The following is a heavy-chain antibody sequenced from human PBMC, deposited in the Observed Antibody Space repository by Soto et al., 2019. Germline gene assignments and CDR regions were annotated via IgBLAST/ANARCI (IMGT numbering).Heavy chain of an antibody. CDR1: GGTFSRHA. Sequence: QVQLVQSGAELRKPGSSVKVSCKASGGTFSRHAISWVRQAPGQGLEWMGGIIPIFGTANHAQKFQGRVTIIADESTSTVYMEVSSLRSEDTAMYYCARGWGYDSNDYYYAYWGQGTLVIVSS. D-gene: IGHD3-22*01. CDR3: ARGWGYDSNDYYYAY. CDR2: IIPIFGTA. V-gene: IGHV1-69*01. J-gene: IGHJ4*02.